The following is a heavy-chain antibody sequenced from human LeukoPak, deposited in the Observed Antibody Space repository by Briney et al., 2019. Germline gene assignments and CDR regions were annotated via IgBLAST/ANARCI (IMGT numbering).Heavy chain of an antibody. D-gene: IGHD6-19*01. CDR2: INPNSGGT. J-gene: IGHJ4*02. CDR1: GYTFTGYY. Sequence: ASVKVSCKASGYTFTGYYMHWVRQAPGQGLEWMGWINPNSGGTNYAQKFQGRVTMTRDTSTSTAYMELSRLRSEDTAVYYCARYYSGWYYFDYWGQGTLVTVSS. V-gene: IGHV1-2*02. CDR3: ARYYSGWYYFDY.